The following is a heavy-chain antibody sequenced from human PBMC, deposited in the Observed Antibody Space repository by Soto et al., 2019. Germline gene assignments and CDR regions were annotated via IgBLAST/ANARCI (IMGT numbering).Heavy chain of an antibody. J-gene: IGHJ4*02. CDR2: ISAYNGNK. Sequence: ASVKVSCKASGGTFSRYTFTWVRQAPGQGLEWMGRISAYNGNKNYAQKLQGRVTMTTDTSTSTAHMELRSLRSDDTAVYYCARSFGVAAAGPFDYWGQGTLVTVSS. V-gene: IGHV1-18*04. CDR3: ARSFGVAAAGPFDY. CDR1: GGTFSRYT. D-gene: IGHD6-13*01.